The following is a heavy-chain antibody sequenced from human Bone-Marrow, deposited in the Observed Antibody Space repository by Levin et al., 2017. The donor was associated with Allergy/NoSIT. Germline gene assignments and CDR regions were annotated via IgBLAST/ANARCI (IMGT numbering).Heavy chain of an antibody. CDR3: ARDLVTRKAGRVFAFDV. D-gene: IGHD3-9*01. CDR1: GFNFKTSN. CDR2: IDNTGGTR. V-gene: IGHV3-48*03. J-gene: IGHJ3*01. Sequence: LSLTCAASGFNFKTSNMNWVRPAPGQGLKWISYIDNTGGTRYYADSVRGRFTVSRDNAKNSLYLEVNNLRADDTAVYYCARDLVTRKAGRVFAFDVWGQGTMVTVSS.